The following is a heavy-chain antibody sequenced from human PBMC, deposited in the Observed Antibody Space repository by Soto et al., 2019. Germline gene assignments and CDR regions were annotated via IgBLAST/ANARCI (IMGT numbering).Heavy chain of an antibody. CDR3: VREAQCRNGVCQFDY. CDR1: GFTFSPYE. Sequence: PGGSLRLSCAASGFTFSPYEMSWVRQAPGKGLEWISYISSSGSTIHYADSVKGRFSISRDNAKKSLFLQMNSLRAEDTAVYYCVREAQCRNGVCQFDYWGRGTLVTVSS. J-gene: IGHJ4*02. V-gene: IGHV3-48*03. D-gene: IGHD2-8*01. CDR2: ISSSGSTI.